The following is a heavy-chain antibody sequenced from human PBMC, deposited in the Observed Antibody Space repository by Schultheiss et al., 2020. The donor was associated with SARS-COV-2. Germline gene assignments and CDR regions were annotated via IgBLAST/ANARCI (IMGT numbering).Heavy chain of an antibody. V-gene: IGHV1-18*01. D-gene: IGHD2-15*01. J-gene: IGHJ6*02. CDR2: ISAYNGNT. CDR1: GGTFSSYA. Sequence: GESLKISCKASGGTFSSYAISWVRQAPGQGLEWMGWISAYNGNTNYAQKLQGRVTMTTDTSTSTAYMELRSLRSDDTAVYYCATNSPSSSYCSGGSCSVKAYYYCGMDVWGQGTTVTVSS. CDR3: ATNSPSSSYCSGGSCSVKAYYYCGMDV.